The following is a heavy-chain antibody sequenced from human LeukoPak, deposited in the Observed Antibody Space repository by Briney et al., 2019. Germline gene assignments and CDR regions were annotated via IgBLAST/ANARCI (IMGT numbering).Heavy chain of an antibody. V-gene: IGHV3-23*01. CDR1: GFTFSSYA. J-gene: IGHJ4*02. CDR3: AKRPARPKPFDC. CDR2: ISGSGGST. Sequence: GGSLRLSCAASGFTFSSYAMSWVRQAPGKGLEWVSAISGSGGSTYYADSVKGRFTISRDNSKNTQYLQMNSLRAEDTAIYYCAKRPARPKPFDCWGQGTLVTVSS. D-gene: IGHD1-14*01.